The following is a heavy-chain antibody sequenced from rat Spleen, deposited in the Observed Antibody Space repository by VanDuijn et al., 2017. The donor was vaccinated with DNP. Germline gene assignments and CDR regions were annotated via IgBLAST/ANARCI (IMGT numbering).Heavy chain of an antibody. J-gene: IGHJ2*01. CDR3: AKRGEGIDY. Sequence: EVQLVESGGGLVQPGRSLKLSCAASGFTFSDYNMAWVRQAPKKGLEWVATISTSGGSTYYRDSVKGRFTFSRDIAKSTLYLQMNSLRSEDTATYYCAKRGEGIDYWGQGVMVTVSS. D-gene: IGHD1-11*01. V-gene: IGHV5-27*01. CDR2: ISTSGGST. CDR1: GFTFSDYN.